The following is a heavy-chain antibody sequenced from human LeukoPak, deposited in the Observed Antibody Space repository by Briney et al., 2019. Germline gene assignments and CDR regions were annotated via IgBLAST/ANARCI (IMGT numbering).Heavy chain of an antibody. CDR1: GITFSSYS. Sequence: GGSLRLSCAASGITFSSYSMNWVRQAPGKGLEWVSSISSSSSYIYYADSVKGRFTISRDNAKNSLYLQMNSLRAEDTAVYYCARSTYYYGSGSRPTAFDIWGQGTMVTVSS. CDR2: ISSSSSYI. CDR3: ARSTYYYGSGSRPTAFDI. D-gene: IGHD3-10*01. V-gene: IGHV3-21*01. J-gene: IGHJ3*02.